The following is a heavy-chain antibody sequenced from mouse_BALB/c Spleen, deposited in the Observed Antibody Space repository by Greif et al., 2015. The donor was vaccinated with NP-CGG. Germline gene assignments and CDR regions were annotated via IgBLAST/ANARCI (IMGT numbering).Heavy chain of an antibody. CDR2: ISSGGGST. J-gene: IGHJ3*01. D-gene: IGHD2-10*02. V-gene: IGHV5-12-1*01. Sequence: EVQLQESGGGLVKPGGSLKLSFAASGFAFSSYDMSWVRQTPEKRLEWVAYISSGGGSTYYPDTVKGRFTISRDNAKNTLYLQMSSLKSKDTAMYYCARRYGSFAYWGQGTLVTVSA. CDR3: ARRYGSFAY. CDR1: GFAFSSYD.